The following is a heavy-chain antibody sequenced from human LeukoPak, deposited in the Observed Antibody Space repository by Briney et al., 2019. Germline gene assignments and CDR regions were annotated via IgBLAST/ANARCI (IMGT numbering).Heavy chain of an antibody. CDR3: TEDPRY. CDR2: IKSKTDGGTT. V-gene: IGHV3-15*01. Sequence: GGSLRLSCAASGFTFSSSWMSWVRQAPGKGLEWVGRIKSKTDGGTTDYAAPVKGRFTISRDDSKMALYLHMSSLKTEDTGIYYCTEDPRYWGQGTLVTVPS. J-gene: IGHJ4*02. CDR1: GFTFSSSW.